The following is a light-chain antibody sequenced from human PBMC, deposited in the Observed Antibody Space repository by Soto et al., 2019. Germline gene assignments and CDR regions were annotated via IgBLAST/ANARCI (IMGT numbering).Light chain of an antibody. CDR3: SSYAGSKMCV. Sequence: QSVLTQPASVSGSPGQSITISCTGTSSDVGGYNYVSWYQQHPGKAPKLMIYEVSNRPSGVSNRFSGSKSGNTASLTISGLQAEDEADYYCSSYAGSKMCVFGTGTKFTVL. V-gene: IGLV2-14*01. CDR1: SSDVGGYNY. CDR2: EVS. J-gene: IGLJ1*01.